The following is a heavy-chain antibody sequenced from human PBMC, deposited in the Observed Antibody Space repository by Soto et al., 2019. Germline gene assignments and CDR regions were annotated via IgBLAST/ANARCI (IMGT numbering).Heavy chain of an antibody. CDR1: GYTFTNYD. CDR3: AGDPDSHYNDSHASSYP. J-gene: IGHJ5*02. V-gene: IGHV1-18*01. CDR2: ISPYSGNT. Sequence: ASVKVSCKASGYTFTNYDIGWVRQAPGQGLEWMGWISPYSGNTKYAQKFQGRVTMTTDTSTTTAYMELTRLRSDDTAVYYCAGDPDSHYNDSHASSYPWGQGTLVTVSS. D-gene: IGHD3-22*01.